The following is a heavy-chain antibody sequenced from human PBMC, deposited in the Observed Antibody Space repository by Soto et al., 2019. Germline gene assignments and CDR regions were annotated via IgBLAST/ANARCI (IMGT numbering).Heavy chain of an antibody. V-gene: IGHV3-53*01. CDR1: GFIVSDKY. D-gene: IGHD3-10*01. Sequence: EVQLVESGGGLIQPGESLRLSCAASGFIVSDKYMTWVRQAPGKGLGWVSGIHRDGTTYYSDSVKGRCTISRDRSKNTLYLQMSSLRVEDTAMYHCARDPGHSSGTVSFDPWGQGTLVIVSS. CDR3: ARDPGHSSGTVSFDP. CDR2: IHRDGTT. J-gene: IGHJ5*02.